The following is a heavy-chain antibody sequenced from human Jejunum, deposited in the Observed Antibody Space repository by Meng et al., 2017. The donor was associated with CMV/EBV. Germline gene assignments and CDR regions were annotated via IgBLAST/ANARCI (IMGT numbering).Heavy chain of an antibody. J-gene: IGHJ5*02. Sequence: QVQLQGSAPGLVKPSQTLSLTCTVSGGSISSGDYYWSWIRQPPGKGLEWIGCIYYSGSTYYNPSLKGRVTISVDTSKNQFSPNLSSVTAADTAVYYCARGQRSYSGSYPEWFDPWGQGTLVTVSS. CDR1: GGSISSGDYY. CDR2: IYYSGST. CDR3: ARGQRSYSGSYPEWFDP. D-gene: IGHD1-26*01. V-gene: IGHV4-30-4*01.